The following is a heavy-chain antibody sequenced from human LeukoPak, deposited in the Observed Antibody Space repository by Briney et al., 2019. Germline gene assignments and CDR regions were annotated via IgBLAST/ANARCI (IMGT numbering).Heavy chain of an antibody. D-gene: IGHD1-1*01. V-gene: IGHV3-74*01. CDR3: ARRGTGHGMDV. CDR2: INNDGSSA. J-gene: IGHJ6*02. Sequence: GGSLRLSCAASGFTFNNYWIHWVRQVPGKGLVWVSRINNDGSSASYVDSVKGRFTISRDNAKSTLFLQMNSLRAEDTAVYYCARRGTGHGMDVWGQGTTVIVSS. CDR1: GFTFNNYW.